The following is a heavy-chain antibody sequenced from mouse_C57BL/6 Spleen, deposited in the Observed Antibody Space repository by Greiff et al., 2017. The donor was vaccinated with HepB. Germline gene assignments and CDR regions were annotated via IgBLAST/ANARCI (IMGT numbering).Heavy chain of an antibody. CDR3: ARSGYYGSTLDY. CDR1: GYAFSSSW. Sequence: VKLVESGPELVKPGASVKISCKASGYAFSSSWMNWVKQRPGKGLEWIGRIYPGDGDTNYNGKFKGKATLTADKSSSTAYMQLSSLTSEDSAVYFCARSGYYGSTLDYWGQGTTLTVSS. CDR2: IYPGDGDT. V-gene: IGHV1-82*01. D-gene: IGHD1-1*01. J-gene: IGHJ2*01.